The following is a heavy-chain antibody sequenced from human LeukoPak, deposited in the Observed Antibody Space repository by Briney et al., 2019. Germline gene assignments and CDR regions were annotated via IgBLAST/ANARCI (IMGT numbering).Heavy chain of an antibody. CDR1: GFTFSSYA. Sequence: GGSLRLSCAASGFTFSSYAMSWVRQAPGKGLEWVSVIHSGGNTYYAHSVKDRFTISRDNSKNTVYLQMNSLRAEDTALYYCARERDGYCGGDCYYYYGMDVWGQGTTVTVSS. CDR3: ARERDGYCGGDCYYYYGMDV. J-gene: IGHJ6*02. D-gene: IGHD2-21*02. V-gene: IGHV3-66*01. CDR2: IHSGGNT.